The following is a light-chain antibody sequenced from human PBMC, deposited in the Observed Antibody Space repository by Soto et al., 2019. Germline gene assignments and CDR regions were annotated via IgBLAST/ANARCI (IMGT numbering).Light chain of an antibody. J-gene: IGKJ5*01. Sequence: EIVLTHSPGISSLSPGEGASLSCCASQSINSSFLACYQQKPCQAPRVLXDRXSSMATGSPDRFSGTGSVTDFTLTISRLEPEDFAVYYCQQYENAPSTFGQGTRLEIK. CDR3: QQYENAPST. CDR1: QSINSSF. V-gene: IGKV3-20*01. CDR2: RXS.